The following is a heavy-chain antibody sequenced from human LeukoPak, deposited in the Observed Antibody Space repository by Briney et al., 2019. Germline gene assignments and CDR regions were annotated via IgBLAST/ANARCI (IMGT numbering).Heavy chain of an antibody. CDR2: IYSGGST. V-gene: IGHV3-66*01. Sequence: PGGSLRLSCAASGFTVSSNYMSWVRQAPGKGLEWVSVIYSGGSTYYADSVKGRFTISRDNSKNTLYLQMNSLRAEDTAVYYCAREQPYSSGYPYWGQGTLVTVSS. CDR1: GFTVSSNY. J-gene: IGHJ4*02. CDR3: AREQPYSSGYPY. D-gene: IGHD3-22*01.